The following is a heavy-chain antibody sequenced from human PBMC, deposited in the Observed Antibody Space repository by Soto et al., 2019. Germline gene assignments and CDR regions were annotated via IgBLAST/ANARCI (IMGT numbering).Heavy chain of an antibody. CDR1: GFTFSSYA. D-gene: IGHD1-1*01. CDR3: AREWRWQTTMGYYYYYGMDV. Sequence: GGSLRLSCAASGFTFSSYAMHWVRQAPGKGLEWVAVISYDGSNKYYADSVKGRFTISRDNSKNTLYLQMNSLRAEDTAVYYCAREWRWQTTMGYYYYYGMDVWGQGTTVTVYS. J-gene: IGHJ6*02. V-gene: IGHV3-30-3*01. CDR2: ISYDGSNK.